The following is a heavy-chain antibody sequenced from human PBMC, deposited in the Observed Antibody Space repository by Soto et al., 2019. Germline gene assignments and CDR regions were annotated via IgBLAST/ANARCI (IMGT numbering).Heavy chain of an antibody. Sequence: QVTLKESGPVLVKPTEPLTLTCTVSGFSLTNAKMGVSWIRQPPGKDLEWLAHIFSNDEKSYSTSLNSRLTLSKDTSKSQVVLTMNNMDPVDTATYYCTRIRRDYDFWSGYYTFYYWGQGTMVTVSS. CDR3: TRIRRDYDFWSGYYTFYY. J-gene: IGHJ4*02. CDR2: IFSNDEK. V-gene: IGHV2-26*01. CDR1: GFSLTNAKMG. D-gene: IGHD3-3*01.